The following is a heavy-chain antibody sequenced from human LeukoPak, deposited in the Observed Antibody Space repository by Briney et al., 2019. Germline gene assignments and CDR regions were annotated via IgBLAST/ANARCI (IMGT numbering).Heavy chain of an antibody. CDR3: ARDGLTYYYDSSGSSFYYFDY. J-gene: IGHJ4*02. CDR1: GYTFTGYY. Sequence: GASVKVSCKASGYTFTGYYMHWVRQAPGQGLEWMGWINPNSGGTNYAQKFQGRVTMTRDTSISTAYMELSRLRSDDTAVYYCARDGLTYYYDSSGSSFYYFDYWGQGTLVTVSS. CDR2: INPNSGGT. D-gene: IGHD3-22*01. V-gene: IGHV1-2*02.